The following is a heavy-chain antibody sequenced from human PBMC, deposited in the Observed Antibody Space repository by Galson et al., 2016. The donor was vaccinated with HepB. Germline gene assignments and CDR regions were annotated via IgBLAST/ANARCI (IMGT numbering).Heavy chain of an antibody. CDR1: GYTFISYG. Sequence: SCKAFGYTFISYGISWVRQAPGQGFEWMGWIRAYSGNTNYAKKFQGRVTMATDTSTSTAYMELRSSVTAADTAVYYCARRGTDYGFGSHFDYWGQGTLVTVSS. CDR3: ARRGTDYGFGSHFDY. V-gene: IGHV1-18*01. J-gene: IGHJ4*02. CDR2: IRAYSGNT. D-gene: IGHD3-10*01.